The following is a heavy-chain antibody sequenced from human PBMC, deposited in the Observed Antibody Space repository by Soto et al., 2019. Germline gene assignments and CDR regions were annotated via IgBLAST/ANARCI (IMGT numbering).Heavy chain of an antibody. V-gene: IGHV1-18*04. CDR1: GYAFSNYG. CDR3: ATSYDSGFDP. J-gene: IGHJ5*02. Sequence: QIQLVQSGAEVKKPGASVRVSCKASGYAFSNYGISWIRQAPGLGLEWMGWISPYNGNTDYAQSHQGRVTMTTDASTNTAYMELRSLTSDDTAVYYCATSYDSGFDPWGQGTLVTVSS. D-gene: IGHD5-12*01. CDR2: ISPYNGNT.